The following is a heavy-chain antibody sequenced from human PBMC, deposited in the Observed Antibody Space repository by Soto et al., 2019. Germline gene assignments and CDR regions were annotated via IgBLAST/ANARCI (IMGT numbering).Heavy chain of an antibody. CDR3: ASTVNDYYYYGMDV. J-gene: IGHJ6*02. CDR1: GGSFSGYY. V-gene: IGHV4-34*01. Sequence: PSETLSLTCAVYGGSFSGYYWSWIRQPPGKGLEWIGEINHSGSTNYNPSLKSRVTISVDTSKNQFSLKLSSVTAADTAVYYCASTVNDYYYYGMDVWGQGTTVTVYS. CDR2: INHSGST. D-gene: IGHD4-17*01.